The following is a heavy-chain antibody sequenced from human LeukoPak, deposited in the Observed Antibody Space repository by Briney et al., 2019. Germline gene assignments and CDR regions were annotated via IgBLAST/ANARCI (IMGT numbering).Heavy chain of an antibody. CDR3: ASALGYSYGFDY. CDR2: IYYSGST. Sequence: SETLSLTCTVSGGSISSSGYYWGWIRQPPGKGLEWIGSIYYSGSTYYNPSLKSRVTISVDTSKNQFSLKLSSVTAADTAVYYCASALGYSYGFDYWGQGTLVTVSS. D-gene: IGHD5-18*01. J-gene: IGHJ4*02. V-gene: IGHV4-39*07. CDR1: GGSISSSGYY.